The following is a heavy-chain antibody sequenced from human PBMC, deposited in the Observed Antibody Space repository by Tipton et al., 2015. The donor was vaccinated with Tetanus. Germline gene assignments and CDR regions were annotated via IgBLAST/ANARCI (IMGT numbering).Heavy chain of an antibody. D-gene: IGHD3-3*01. Sequence: LACTVSGDSMTKYYWSWIRQPPGKGLEWISYIFHSGSTNYNPSLKSLVNISMDTSKNQISLKLTSVTAADTAVYYCARANYEFPKKGPFDSWGQGALVIVSS. CDR2: IFHSGST. J-gene: IGHJ4*02. CDR1: GDSMTKYY. V-gene: IGHV4-59*01. CDR3: ARANYEFPKKGPFDS.